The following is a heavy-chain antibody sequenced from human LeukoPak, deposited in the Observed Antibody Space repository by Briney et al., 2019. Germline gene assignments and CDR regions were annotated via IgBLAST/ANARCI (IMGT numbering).Heavy chain of an antibody. D-gene: IGHD6-25*01. CDR2: ISGYNGNT. V-gene: IGHV1-18*01. J-gene: IGHJ5*02. CDR3: ARDLAWGYVEQRLGWLDP. Sequence: ASVKVSCKASGYTFTSYDINWVRQATGQGLEWMGWISGYNGNTNYAQKFQDRFSMTTDTSTSTAYMELRNLRSDDTAVYYCARDLAWGYVEQRLGWLDPWGQGSLVTVSS. CDR1: GYTFTSYD.